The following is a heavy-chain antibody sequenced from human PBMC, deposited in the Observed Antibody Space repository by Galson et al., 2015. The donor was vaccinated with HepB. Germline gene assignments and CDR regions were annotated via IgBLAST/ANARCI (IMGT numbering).Heavy chain of an antibody. CDR1: GFAFSAYA. J-gene: IGHJ4*02. CDR2: ISGSSTYM. Sequence: SLRLSCAASGFAFSAYAMNWVRQAPGKGLEWVSSISGSSTYMLYADSVKGRFTISRDNAKNSLYLQMNSLGAEDTAVYFCARGPSQLWSYFDYWGQGTLVTVSP. D-gene: IGHD1-1*01. V-gene: IGHV3-21*06. CDR3: ARGPSQLWSYFDY.